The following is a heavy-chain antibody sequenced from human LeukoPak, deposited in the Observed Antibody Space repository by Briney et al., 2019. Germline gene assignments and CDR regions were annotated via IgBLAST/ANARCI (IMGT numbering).Heavy chain of an antibody. Sequence: GASVKVSCKPSGHTFTSFGISWVRQAPGQGREWMGWIGAYNGDTNNAQKFQGRVTMTTDTSTSTAYMDLRSLRSDDTAVYYCTRDHCSGDNCPSFDYWGQGTLVTVSS. CDR2: IGAYNGDT. CDR3: TRDHCSGDNCPSFDY. J-gene: IGHJ4*02. V-gene: IGHV1-18*04. D-gene: IGHD2-15*01. CDR1: GHTFTSFG.